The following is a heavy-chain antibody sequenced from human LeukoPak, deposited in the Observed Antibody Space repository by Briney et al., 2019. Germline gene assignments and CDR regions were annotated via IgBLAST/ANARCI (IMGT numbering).Heavy chain of an antibody. J-gene: IGHJ4*02. V-gene: IGHV4-38-2*02. CDR2: LSHDDNS. Sequence: PSETLSLTCSVSVYPLSRGYYWGSVRQVPGKGLEWIGSLSHDDNSSYQHPSLKSRVTMSVDTSKNQFSLKLRSVTAADTDIYYCVRGEVGDFDNWGQGTLVIVSS. CDR1: VYPLSRGYY. CDR3: VRGEVGDFDN. D-gene: IGHD1-26*01.